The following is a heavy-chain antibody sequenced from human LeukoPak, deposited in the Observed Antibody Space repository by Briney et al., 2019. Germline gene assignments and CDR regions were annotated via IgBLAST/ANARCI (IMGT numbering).Heavy chain of an antibody. Sequence: GASVKVSCKASGGTFSSYAISWVRQAPGQGLEWMGGIIPIFGTANYAQKFQGRVTITADESTSTAYMELSSLRSEDTAVYYCARGSIVVVIAPDHPYFDYWGQGTLVTVSS. CDR3: ARGSIVVVIAPDHPYFDY. CDR2: IIPIFGTA. J-gene: IGHJ4*02. CDR1: GGTFSSYA. D-gene: IGHD2-21*01. V-gene: IGHV1-69*01.